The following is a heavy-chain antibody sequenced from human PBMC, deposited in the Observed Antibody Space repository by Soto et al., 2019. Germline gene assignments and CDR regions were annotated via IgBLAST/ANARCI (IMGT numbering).Heavy chain of an antibody. CDR1: GHSFTSYW. D-gene: IGHD1-26*01. CDR3: ARRSGSYYLAFDI. J-gene: IGHJ3*02. V-gene: IGHV5-51*01. Sequence: GESLKISCKGSGHSFTSYWIGWVRQMPGKGLEWMGIIYPGDSDTRYSPSFQGQVTISADKSISTAYLQWSSLKASDTAMYYCARRSGSYYLAFDIWGQGTMATVSS. CDR2: IYPGDSDT.